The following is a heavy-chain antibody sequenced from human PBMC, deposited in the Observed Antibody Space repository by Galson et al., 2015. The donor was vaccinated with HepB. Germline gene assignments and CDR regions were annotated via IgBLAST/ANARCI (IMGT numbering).Heavy chain of an antibody. V-gene: IGHV3-23*01. CDR1: GFTFSSYA. J-gene: IGHJ6*02. CDR3: ARDGYSSSAYYYYGMDV. CDR2: IRAGGGST. Sequence: SLRLSCAASGFTFSSYAMSWVRQAPGRGLEWVSTIRAGGGSTYYADSVKGRFTISRDNAKNSLYLQMNSLRDEDTAVYYCARDGYSSSAYYYYGMDVWGQGTTVTVSS. D-gene: IGHD6-6*01.